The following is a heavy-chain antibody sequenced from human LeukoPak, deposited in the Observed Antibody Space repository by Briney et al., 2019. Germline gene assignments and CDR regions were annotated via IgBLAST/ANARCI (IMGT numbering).Heavy chain of an antibody. CDR1: GFTFSSYA. Sequence: PGGSLRLSCAASGFTFSSYAMHWVRQAPGKGLEWVAVISYDGSNKYYADSVKGRFTISRDNSKNTLYLQMNSLRAEDTAVYYCAQAGNSSSGFFRFNYWGQGTLATVSS. CDR3: AQAGNSSSGFFRFNY. CDR2: ISYDGSNK. J-gene: IGHJ4*02. V-gene: IGHV3-30*18. D-gene: IGHD6-13*01.